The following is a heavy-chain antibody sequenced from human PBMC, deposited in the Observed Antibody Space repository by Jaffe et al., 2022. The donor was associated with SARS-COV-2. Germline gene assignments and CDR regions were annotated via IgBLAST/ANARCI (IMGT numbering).Heavy chain of an antibody. V-gene: IGHV3-53*04. CDR2: IYSGGST. CDR3: AREKNCSGGSCYDAFDI. D-gene: IGHD2-15*01. J-gene: IGHJ3*02. Sequence: EVQLVESGGGLVQPGGSLRLSCAASGFTVSSNYMSWVRQAPGKGLEWVSVIYSGGSTYYADSVKGRFTISRHNSKNTLYLQMNSLRAEDTAVYYCAREKNCSGGSCYDAFDIWGQGTMVTVSS. CDR1: GFTVSSNY.